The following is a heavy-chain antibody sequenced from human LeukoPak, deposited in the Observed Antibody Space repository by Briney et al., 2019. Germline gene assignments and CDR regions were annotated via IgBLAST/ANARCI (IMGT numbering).Heavy chain of an antibody. CDR3: ARRSDSGSDDGEDYFDY. V-gene: IGHV4-39*01. J-gene: IGHJ4*02. Sequence: PSETLSLTCTVSGGSINSGTFYWGCIRQPPGKGLEWIGSMYYDGSSYYNPSLKSRVTTSVDTSKNQFSPKLTSVTAADTAVYFCARRSDSGSDDGEDYFDYWGQGTLVTVSS. CDR1: GGSINSGTFY. D-gene: IGHD1-26*01. CDR2: MYYDGSS.